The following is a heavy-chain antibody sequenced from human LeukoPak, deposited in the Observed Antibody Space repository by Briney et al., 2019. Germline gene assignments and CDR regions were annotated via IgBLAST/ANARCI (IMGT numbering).Heavy chain of an antibody. CDR1: RFTFSSYW. J-gene: IGHJ4*02. D-gene: IGHD6-13*01. Sequence: GGSLRLSCTASRFTFSSYWMHWVRQAPGNGLVWVSPINSDGTSTNYADSVKGRFTISRDNAKNTLYLQMNSLRAEDTAVYYCAKESLVQCRAPDYWGQGTLVTVSS. CDR3: AKESLVQCRAPDY. V-gene: IGHV3-74*01. CDR2: INSDGTST.